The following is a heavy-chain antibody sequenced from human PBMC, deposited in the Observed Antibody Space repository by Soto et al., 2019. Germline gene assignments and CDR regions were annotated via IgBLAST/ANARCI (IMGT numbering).Heavy chain of an antibody. CDR2: ISYDGSNK. Sequence: GGSLRLSCAASGLTFSSYAMHWVRQAPGKGLEWVAVISYDGSNKYYADSVKGRFTISRDNSKNTLYLQMNSLRAEDTAVYYCARDSGSVDYWGQGTLVTVSS. D-gene: IGHD3-10*01. CDR1: GLTFSSYA. V-gene: IGHV3-30-3*01. CDR3: ARDSGSVDY. J-gene: IGHJ4*02.